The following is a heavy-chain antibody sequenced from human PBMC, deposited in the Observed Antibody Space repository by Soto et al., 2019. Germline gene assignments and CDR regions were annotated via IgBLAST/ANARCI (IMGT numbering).Heavy chain of an antibody. CDR2: FDPEDGET. V-gene: IGHV1-24*01. Sequence: ASVKVSCKVSGYTLTELSMHWVRQAPGKGLEWMGGFDPEDGETIYAQKFQGRVTMTRNTSISTAYMELSSLRSEDTAVYYCARPFASSPYWGQGTLVTVSS. CDR3: ARPFASSPY. D-gene: IGHD6-6*01. J-gene: IGHJ4*02. CDR1: GYTLTELS.